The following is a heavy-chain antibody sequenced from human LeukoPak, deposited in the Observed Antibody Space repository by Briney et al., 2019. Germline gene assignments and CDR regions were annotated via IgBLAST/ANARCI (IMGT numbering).Heavy chain of an antibody. CDR3: AKDARRSSGWYFFDH. CDR2: ISDSGDTT. CDR1: GFAFSSQA. Sequence: EGSLRLSCAASGFAFSSQAMGWVRQAPGKGLEWVSVISDSGDTTYYADSVKGRFTISRDNSKNTLYLQMNSLRAEDTALYYCAKDARRSSGWYFFDHWGQGTLVTVSS. V-gene: IGHV3-23*01. J-gene: IGHJ4*02. D-gene: IGHD6-19*01.